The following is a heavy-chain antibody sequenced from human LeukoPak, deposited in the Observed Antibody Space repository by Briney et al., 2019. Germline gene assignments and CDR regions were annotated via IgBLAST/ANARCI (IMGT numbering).Heavy chain of an antibody. CDR1: GYTFTSYY. CDR2: INPSGGST. Sequence: GASVKVSCKASGYTFTSYYMHWVRQAPGQGLEWMGIINPSGGSTSYAQKFQGRVTMTGDTSTSTVYMELSSLRSEDTAVYYCARDGYPQRVGDAFDIWGQGTMVTVSS. J-gene: IGHJ3*02. CDR3: ARDGYPQRVGDAFDI. V-gene: IGHV1-46*01. D-gene: IGHD5-12*01.